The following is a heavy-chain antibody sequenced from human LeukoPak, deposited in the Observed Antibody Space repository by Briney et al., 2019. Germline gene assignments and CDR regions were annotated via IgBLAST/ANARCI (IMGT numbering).Heavy chain of an antibody. J-gene: IGHJ6*02. CDR2: VNKDGSEK. CDR1: GFILRNHW. CDR3: ARNNDMDV. V-gene: IGHV3-7*03. Sequence: PGGSLRLSCAACGFILRNHWMTWVRQAPGKGPEWVANVNKDGSEKYYVDSVKGRFTISRDTAKNSLYLQMNNLRAEDTALYYCARNNDMDVWGQGTTVIVSS. D-gene: IGHD1/OR15-1a*01.